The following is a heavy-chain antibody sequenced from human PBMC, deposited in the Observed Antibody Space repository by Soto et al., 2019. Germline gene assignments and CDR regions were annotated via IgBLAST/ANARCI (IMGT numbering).Heavy chain of an antibody. V-gene: IGHV4-59*01. Sequence: SETLSLTCTVSGASISNSYWSWIRQPPGKGLEWIGSIYYSGSTYYNPSLKSRVTISVDTSKNQFSLKLSSVTAADTAVYYCARRYGASFDYWGQGTLVTVSS. CDR1: GASISNSY. CDR3: ARRYGASFDY. D-gene: IGHD4-17*01. CDR2: IYYSGST. J-gene: IGHJ4*02.